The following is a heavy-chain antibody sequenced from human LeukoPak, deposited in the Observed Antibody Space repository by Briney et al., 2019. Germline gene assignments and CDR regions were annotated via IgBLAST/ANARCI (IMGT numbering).Heavy chain of an antibody. Sequence: SETLSLTCTVSGGSISSYYWSWIRQPPGKGLEWIGYIYYSGSTNYNPSLKSRVTISVDTSKNQFSLKLSSVTAADTAVYYCAKGGTTIAGTYFDYWGQGTLVTVSS. CDR3: AKGGTTIAGTYFDY. V-gene: IGHV4-59*01. CDR1: GGSISSYY. J-gene: IGHJ4*02. D-gene: IGHD1-14*01. CDR2: IYYSGST.